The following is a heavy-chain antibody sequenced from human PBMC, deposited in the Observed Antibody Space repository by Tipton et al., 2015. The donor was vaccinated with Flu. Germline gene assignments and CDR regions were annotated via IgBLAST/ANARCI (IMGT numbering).Heavy chain of an antibody. D-gene: IGHD6-13*01. Sequence: SLRLSCAASGFTFDDYGMSWVRQAPGKGLEWVSGINWNGGSTGYADSVKGRFTISRDNAKNSLYLQMNSLRAEDTALYYCARDLIAPAGKSNWFDPWGQGTLVTVSS. CDR3: ARDLIAPAGKSNWFDP. J-gene: IGHJ5*02. CDR2: INWNGGST. CDR1: GFTFDDYG. V-gene: IGHV3-20*04.